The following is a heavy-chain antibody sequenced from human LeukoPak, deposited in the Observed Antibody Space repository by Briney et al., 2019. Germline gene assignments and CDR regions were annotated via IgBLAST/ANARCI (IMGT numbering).Heavy chain of an antibody. V-gene: IGHV3-49*04. CDR1: GFTFGDYA. D-gene: IGHD2-2*01. Sequence: PGGSLRLSCTASGFTFGDYAMSWVRQAPGKGPEWVGFIRSKAYGGATEYAASVKGRFTISRDDSKSIAYLQMNSLKTEDTAVYYCTRDDRYCSSTSCYGGYYYYYGMDVWGKGTTVTVSS. CDR2: IRSKAYGGAT. CDR3: TRDDRYCSSTSCYGGYYYYYGMDV. J-gene: IGHJ6*04.